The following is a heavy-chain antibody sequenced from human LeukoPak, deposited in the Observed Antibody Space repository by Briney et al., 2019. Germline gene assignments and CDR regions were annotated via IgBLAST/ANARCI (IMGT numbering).Heavy chain of an antibody. V-gene: IGHV3-21*01. CDR2: ISSSSSYI. J-gene: IGHJ3*02. D-gene: IGHD2-15*01. CDR3: ARDRGYCSGGSCYFYAFDI. CDR1: GFTFSSYS. Sequence: PGGSLRLSCAASGFTFSSYSMNWVRQAPGKGLEWVSSISSSSSYIYYADSVKGRFTISRDNAKNSLYLQMNSLRAEDTAVYYCARDRGYCSGGSCYFYAFDIWGQGTMVTVSS.